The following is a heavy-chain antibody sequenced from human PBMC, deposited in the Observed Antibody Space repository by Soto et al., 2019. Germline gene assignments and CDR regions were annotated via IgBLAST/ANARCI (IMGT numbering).Heavy chain of an antibody. Sequence: GGSLRLSCAASGFTFSSYWMHWVRQAPGKGLVWVSRINSDGSSTSYADSVKGRFTISRDNAKNTPYLQMNSLRAEDTAVYYCARGRIVVVPAAKGFDYWGQGTLVTVSS. D-gene: IGHD2-2*01. CDR3: ARGRIVVVPAAKGFDY. V-gene: IGHV3-74*01. CDR2: INSDGSST. J-gene: IGHJ4*02. CDR1: GFTFSSYW.